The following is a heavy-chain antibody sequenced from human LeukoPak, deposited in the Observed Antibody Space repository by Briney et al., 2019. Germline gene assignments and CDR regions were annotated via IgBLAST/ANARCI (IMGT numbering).Heavy chain of an antibody. CDR3: ARQKVDYYDSSAAAVDY. CDR2: IYPGDSDT. V-gene: IGHV5-51*01. CDR1: GYSVTSYW. J-gene: IGHJ4*02. D-gene: IGHD3-22*01. Sequence: GESLKISCKGSGYSVTSYWIGWVRQMPGKGLEWMGIIYPGDSDTRYSPSFQGQVTISADKSISTAYLQWSSLKASDTAMYYCARQKVDYYDSSAAAVDYWGQGTLVTVSS.